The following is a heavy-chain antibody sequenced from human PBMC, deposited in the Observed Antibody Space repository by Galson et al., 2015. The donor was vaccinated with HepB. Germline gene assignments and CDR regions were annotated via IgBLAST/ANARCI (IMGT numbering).Heavy chain of an antibody. D-gene: IGHD5-12*01. Sequence: SVKVSCKASGYRFTDDYLHWVRQAPGQGLEWMGRIDPNTGGTKYVQKFQGRVTMTRDTSTSTAYMDLSSLRSDDSAVYYCARGGGGSGEDWLDPWGQGTLVTVSS. CDR3: ARGGGGSGEDWLDP. J-gene: IGHJ5*02. CDR1: GYRFTDDY. CDR2: IDPNTGGT. V-gene: IGHV1-2*06.